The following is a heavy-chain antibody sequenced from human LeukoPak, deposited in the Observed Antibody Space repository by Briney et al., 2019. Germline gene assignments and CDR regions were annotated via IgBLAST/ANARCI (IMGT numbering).Heavy chain of an antibody. CDR1: GYSLTSYW. D-gene: IGHD3-22*01. Sequence: GESLKISCKGSGYSLTSYWIGWVRQMPGKGLEWMGIIYPGDSDARYSPSFQGQVTISADKSISTAYLQWSSLKASDTAMYYCARHRYYYDSSGYYQYYYYYYGMDVWGQGTAVTVSS. J-gene: IGHJ6*02. CDR3: ARHRYYYDSSGYYQYYYYYYGMDV. V-gene: IGHV5-51*01. CDR2: IYPGDSDA.